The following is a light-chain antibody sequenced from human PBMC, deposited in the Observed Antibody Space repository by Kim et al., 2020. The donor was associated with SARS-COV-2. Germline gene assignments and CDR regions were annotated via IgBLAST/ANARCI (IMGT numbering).Light chain of an antibody. Sequence: LSPGERASLSCRARESVNTIWLAWYQQKPGQAPRLLIYGATSRDTGIPDRFSGSGSGTAFTLTISRLEPEDFAVYYCQQYASLPYTFGQGTKLEI. CDR2: GAT. J-gene: IGKJ2*01. CDR3: QQYASLPYT. CDR1: ESVNTIW. V-gene: IGKV3-20*01.